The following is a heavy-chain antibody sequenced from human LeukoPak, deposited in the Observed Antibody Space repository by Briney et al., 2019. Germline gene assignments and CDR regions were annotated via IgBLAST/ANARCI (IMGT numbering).Heavy chain of an antibody. J-gene: IGHJ4*02. CDR2: IYSDNT. CDR1: GFTVSSNS. V-gene: IGHV3-53*01. CDR3: ARRAGAYSHPYDY. Sequence: PGGSLRLSCTVSGFTVSSNSMSWGRQGPGKGLEWVSFIYSDNTHYSDSVKGRVTISRDNSKNTLYLQMNSLRAEDTAVYYCARRAGAYSHPYDYWGQGTLVTVSS. D-gene: IGHD4/OR15-4a*01.